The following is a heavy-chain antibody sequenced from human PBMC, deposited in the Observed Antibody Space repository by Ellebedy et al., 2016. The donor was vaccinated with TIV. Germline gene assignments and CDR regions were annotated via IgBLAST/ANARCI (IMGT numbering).Heavy chain of an antibody. CDR3: AAKNVHNSGLLGDAFDV. CDR2: IYPGDSDT. CDR1: GYSFSTYW. V-gene: IGHV5-51*01. J-gene: IGHJ3*01. D-gene: IGHD6-19*01. Sequence: KVSCKGSGYSFSTYWIGWVRQLPGNGLEWMGIIYPGDSDTRYSPSFQGQVTISADQSVTTAHLQWNSLRASDTAMYYCAAKNVHNSGLLGDAFDVWGQGTFVTVSS.